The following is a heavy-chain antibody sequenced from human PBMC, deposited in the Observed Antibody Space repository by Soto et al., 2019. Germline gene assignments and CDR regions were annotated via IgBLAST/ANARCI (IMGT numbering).Heavy chain of an antibody. V-gene: IGHV3-30*18. CDR3: AKSWGEEGYYYGMDV. CDR1: GFTFSSYG. J-gene: IGHJ6*02. Sequence: GWSLRLSCAASGFTFSSYGMHWVRQAPGKGLEWVAVISYDGSNKYYADSVKGRFTISRDNSKNTLYLQMNSLRAEDTAVYYCAKSWGEEGYYYGMDVWGQGTTVTVSS. D-gene: IGHD7-27*01. CDR2: ISYDGSNK.